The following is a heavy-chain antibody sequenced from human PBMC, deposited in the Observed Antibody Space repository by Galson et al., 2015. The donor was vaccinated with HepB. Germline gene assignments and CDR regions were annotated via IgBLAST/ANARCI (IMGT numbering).Heavy chain of an antibody. CDR2: ISGSGGST. V-gene: IGHV3-23*01. CDR1: GFTFSSYG. D-gene: IGHD2-15*01. Sequence: SLRLSCAASGFTFSSYGMSWVRQAPGKGLEWVSAISGSGGSTYYADSVKGRFTISRDNSKNTLYLQMNSLRAEDTAVYDCSKDHILYGVVAAPGGFDYWGQGTLVTVSS. CDR3: SKDHILYGVVAAPGGFDY. J-gene: IGHJ4*02.